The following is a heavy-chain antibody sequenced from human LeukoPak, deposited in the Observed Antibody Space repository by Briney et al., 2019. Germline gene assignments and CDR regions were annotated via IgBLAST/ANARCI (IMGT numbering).Heavy chain of an antibody. J-gene: IGHJ5*02. D-gene: IGHD3-9*01. CDR1: GGSVSSSSYY. CDR2: VYYSGRT. CDR3: ARQVGSYDILTGYYSTLIRTNS. V-gene: IGHV4-39*01. Sequence: SETLSLTCTDSGGSVSSSSYYWGWIRQPPGKGLEWIGSVYYSGRTYYNPSLKSRVTISVDTSKNQFSLKLSSVTAADTAVYYCARQVGSYDILTGYYSTLIRTNSWGQGTLVTVSS.